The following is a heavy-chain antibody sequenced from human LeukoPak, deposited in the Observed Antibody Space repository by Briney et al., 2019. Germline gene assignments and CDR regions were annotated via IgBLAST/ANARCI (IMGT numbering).Heavy chain of an antibody. CDR1: EFTFSSYS. D-gene: IGHD6-6*01. CDR2: ISSSSSYI. V-gene: IGHV3-21*01. Sequence: GGSLRLSCAASEFTFSSYSMNWGRQAPGKGLEWVSSISSSSSYIYYADSVKDRFTISRYNAKNSLYLQMNSLRAEDTAVYYCASLSSSRVGYWGQGTLVTVSS. J-gene: IGHJ4*02. CDR3: ASLSSSRVGY.